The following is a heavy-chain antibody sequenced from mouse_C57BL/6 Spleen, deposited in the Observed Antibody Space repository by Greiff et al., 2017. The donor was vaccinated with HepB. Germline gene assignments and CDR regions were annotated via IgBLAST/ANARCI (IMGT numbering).Heavy chain of an antibody. CDR3: ARSSDYPCAY. CDR1: GYTFTSYW. V-gene: IGHV1-52*01. CDR2: IDPSDSET. J-gene: IGHJ3*01. D-gene: IGHD2-4*01. Sequence: VQLQQPGAELVRPGSSVKLSCKASGYTFTSYWMHWVKQRPIQGLEWIGNIDPSDSETHYNQKFKDKPTLTVDKSSSTAYLQVSSLTSADSAVYYCARSSDYPCAYWGQGTLVTVSA.